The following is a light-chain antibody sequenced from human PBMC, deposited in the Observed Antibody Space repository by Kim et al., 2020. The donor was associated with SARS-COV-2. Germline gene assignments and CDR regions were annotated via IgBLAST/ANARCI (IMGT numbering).Light chain of an antibody. V-gene: IGKV1-39*01. CDR1: QSISNY. J-gene: IGKJ4*01. CDR3: QQSYSTPLT. Sequence: DIQMTQSPSSLSASVGDRVTITCRASQSISNYLNWYQQKPGKAPKLLIYAASSLQSGVPSGFSGSGSGTDFTLTISSLQPEDFATYYCQQSYSTPLTFGGGTKVDIK. CDR2: AAS.